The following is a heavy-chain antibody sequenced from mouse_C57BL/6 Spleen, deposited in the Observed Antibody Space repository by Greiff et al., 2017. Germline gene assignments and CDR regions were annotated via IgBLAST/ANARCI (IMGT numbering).Heavy chain of an antibody. CDR3: ARGVYGNYSYYFDY. CDR1: GYTFTSYW. V-gene: IGHV1-52*01. D-gene: IGHD2-1*01. J-gene: IGHJ2*01. Sequence: VQLQQPGAELVRPGSSVKLSCKASGYTFTSYWMHWVKQRPIQGLEWIGNIDPSDSETHYNQKFKDKATLTVDKSSSTAYMQLSSLTSEDSAVYYCARGVYGNYSYYFDYWGQGTTLTVSS. CDR2: IDPSDSET.